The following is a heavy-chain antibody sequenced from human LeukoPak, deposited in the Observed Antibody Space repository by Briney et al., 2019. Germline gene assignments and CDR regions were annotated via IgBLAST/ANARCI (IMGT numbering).Heavy chain of an antibody. CDR3: ARVTGGRYCSTTGGYMRGWFDP. CDR2: IIPVFGTS. V-gene: IGHV1-69*13. J-gene: IGHJ5*02. Sequence: SVKLSCKASGGTFTSYAISWVRQAPGQGLEWMGGIIPVFGTSNYAQKFQGRVTITADESTRTAYMELSSLRSEDTAVYYCARVTGGRYCSTTGGYMRGWFDPWGQGTLVTVSS. CDR1: GGTFTSYA. D-gene: IGHD2-2*02.